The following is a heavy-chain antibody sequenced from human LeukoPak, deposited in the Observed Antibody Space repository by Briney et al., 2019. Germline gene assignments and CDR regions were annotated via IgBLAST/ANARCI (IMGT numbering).Heavy chain of an antibody. CDR2: IAYSGRT. CDR1: GASVSMSGYY. V-gene: IGHV4-39*02. CDR3: ARDYGDFSLYYFDY. Sequence: SGTLSLTCTVSGASVSMSGYYWVWIRQPPGNGLEWIGSIAYSGRTYYNPSLKSRVAISVNTTENQFSLKLSSVTAADTAVYFCARDYGDFSLYYFDYWGQGSLVTVSS. J-gene: IGHJ4*02. D-gene: IGHD4-17*01.